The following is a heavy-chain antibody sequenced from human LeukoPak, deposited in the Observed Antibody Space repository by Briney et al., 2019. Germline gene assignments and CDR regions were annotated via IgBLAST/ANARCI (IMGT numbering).Heavy chain of an antibody. CDR3: ARAYYDFWSGYDY. Sequence: SETLSLTCAVYGGSFSGYYWSWIRQPPGKGLEWIGEINHSGSTNYNPSLKSRVTISVDTSKNQFSLKLSSVTAADTAVYYCARAYYDFWSGYDYWGQGTLITVSS. J-gene: IGHJ4*02. V-gene: IGHV4-34*01. CDR2: INHSGST. CDR1: GGSFSGYY. D-gene: IGHD3-3*01.